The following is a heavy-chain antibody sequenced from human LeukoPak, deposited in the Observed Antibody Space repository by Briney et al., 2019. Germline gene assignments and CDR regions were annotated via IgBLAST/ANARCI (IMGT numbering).Heavy chain of an antibody. CDR2: IKQDGSEK. CDR1: GFTFSSYW. V-gene: IGHV3-7*01. D-gene: IGHD3-3*01. Sequence: GGSLRLSCAASGFTFSSYWMSWVRQAPGKGLEWVANIKQDGSEKYYVDSVKGRFTISRDNAKNSLYLQMNSLRAEDTAVYYCARAADFWSGYSRVFFDYWGQGTLVTVSS. J-gene: IGHJ4*02. CDR3: ARAADFWSGYSRVFFDY.